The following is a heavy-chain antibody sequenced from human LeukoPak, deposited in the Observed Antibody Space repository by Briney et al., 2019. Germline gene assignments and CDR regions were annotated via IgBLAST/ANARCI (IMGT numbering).Heavy chain of an antibody. V-gene: IGHV3-30*18. CDR2: ISYDGSNK. Sequence: PGGSLRLSCAASGFTFSSYGMHWVRQAPGKGLEWVAVISYDGSNKYYADSVKGRFTISRDNSKNTLYLQMNSLRAEDTAVYYCAKDFALVGYMDVWGKGTTVTVSS. CDR1: GFTFSSYG. D-gene: IGHD2-15*01. J-gene: IGHJ6*03. CDR3: AKDFALVGYMDV.